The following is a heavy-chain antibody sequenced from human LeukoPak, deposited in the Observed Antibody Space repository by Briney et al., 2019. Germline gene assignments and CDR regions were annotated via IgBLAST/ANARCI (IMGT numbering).Heavy chain of an antibody. CDR1: GGSISSGGYY. D-gene: IGHD3-22*01. CDR2: IYYSGST. J-gene: IGHJ4*02. V-gene: IGHV4-31*03. CDR3: ASTSLYYYDSSGYSPPFN. Sequence: SETLSLTCTVSGGSISSGGYYWSWIRQHPGKGLEWIGYIYYSGSTYYNPSLKSRVTISVGTSKNQFSLKLSSVTAADTAVYYCASTSLYYYDSSGYSPPFNWGQGTLVTVSS.